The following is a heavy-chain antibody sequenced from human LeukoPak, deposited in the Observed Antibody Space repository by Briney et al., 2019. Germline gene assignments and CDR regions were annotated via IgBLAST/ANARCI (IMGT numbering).Heavy chain of an antibody. D-gene: IGHD6-19*01. J-gene: IGHJ4*02. CDR3: ASERRYSSGRWDYYFDY. CDR1: GGSFSSYY. V-gene: IGHV4-34*01. CDR2: INHSGGT. Sequence: KPSETLSLTCAVYGGSFSSYYWGWIRQPPGKGLEWIGEINHSGGTNYNPSLKSRVTISVDTPKNQFSPRLSSVTAADTAVYYCASERRYSSGRWDYYFDYWGQGTLVTVSS.